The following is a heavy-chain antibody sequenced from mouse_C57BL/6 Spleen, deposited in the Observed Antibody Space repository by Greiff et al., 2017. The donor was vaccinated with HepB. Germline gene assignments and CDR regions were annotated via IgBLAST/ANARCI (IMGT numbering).Heavy chain of an antibody. Sequence: EVKLVESGGGLVKPGGSLKLSCAASGFTFSDYGMHWVRQAPEKGLEWVAYISSGSSTIYYADTVKGRFTISRDNAKNTLFLQMTSLRSEDTAMYYCARYYGRGGYAMDYWGQGTSVTVSS. CDR2: ISSGSSTI. D-gene: IGHD1-1*01. CDR3: ARYYGRGGYAMDY. CDR1: GFTFSDYG. J-gene: IGHJ4*01. V-gene: IGHV5-17*01.